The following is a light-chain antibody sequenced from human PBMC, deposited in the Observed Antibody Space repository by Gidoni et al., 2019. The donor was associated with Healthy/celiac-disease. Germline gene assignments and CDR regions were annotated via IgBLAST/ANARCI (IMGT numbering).Light chain of an antibody. V-gene: IGKV1-5*03. Sequence: DIQMTQSPSTLSASVGDSVTITCRASQSISSWLAWYQQKPGKAPKLLIDKASSLESGVPSRFSGSGSGTEFTLTISSLQPDYFATYYCQQYNSFRTFXQXTKVEIK. CDR3: QQYNSFRT. CDR2: KAS. CDR1: QSISSW. J-gene: IGKJ1*01.